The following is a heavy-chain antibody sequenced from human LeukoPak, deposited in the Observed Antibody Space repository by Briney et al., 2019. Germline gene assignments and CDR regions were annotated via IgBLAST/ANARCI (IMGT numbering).Heavy chain of an antibody. V-gene: IGHV4-4*02. D-gene: IGHD3-10*01. J-gene: IGHJ4*02. CDR3: ARAGLWFGELLFPDY. Sequence: SETLSLTCTVSGDSISSSNWWTWVRQSPGKGLEWIGEIYHSGSTNYNPSLKSRVTISVDTSKNQFSLKLSSVTAADTAVYYCARAGLWFGELLFPDYWGQGTLVTVSS. CDR2: IYHSGST. CDR1: GDSISSSNW.